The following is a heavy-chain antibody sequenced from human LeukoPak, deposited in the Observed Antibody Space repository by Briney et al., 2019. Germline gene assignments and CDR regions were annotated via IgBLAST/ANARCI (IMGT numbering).Heavy chain of an antibody. J-gene: IGHJ4*02. V-gene: IGHV3-11*04. CDR2: ISSSGSTI. D-gene: IGHD3-10*01. CDR3: AREGYYASGSLYRAPNDY. CDR1: GFTFSDYY. Sequence: GGSLRLSCVASGFTFSDYYMSWIRQAPGKGLEWVSYISSSGSTIYYADSVKGRFTISRDNAKNSLYLHMNGLRAEDTAVYYCAREGYYASGSLYRAPNDYWGQGTLVTVSS.